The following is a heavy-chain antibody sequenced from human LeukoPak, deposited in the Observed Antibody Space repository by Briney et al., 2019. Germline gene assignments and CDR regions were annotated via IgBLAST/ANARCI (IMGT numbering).Heavy chain of an antibody. CDR1: GFTVSSNY. Sequence: GGSLRLSCAASGFTVSSNYMSWVRQAPGKGLEWVSVIYSGGSKYYADSEKGRFTISRDNSKNTLYLQMNSLRAEDTAVYYCARSLYSYGSHLDYWGQGTLVTVSS. CDR2: IYSGGSK. D-gene: IGHD5-18*01. J-gene: IGHJ4*02. V-gene: IGHV3-53*01. CDR3: ARSLYSYGSHLDY.